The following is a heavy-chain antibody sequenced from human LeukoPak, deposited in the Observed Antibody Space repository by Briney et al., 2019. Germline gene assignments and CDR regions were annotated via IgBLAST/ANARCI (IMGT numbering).Heavy chain of an antibody. J-gene: IGHJ6*04. D-gene: IGHD3-10*01. Sequence: GGSLRLSCAASGFTFSSYEMSWVRQAPGKGLEWVSYISSSGSTIYYADSVKGRFTISRDNAKNSLYLQMNSLRAEDTAVYYCASPLWFGEPDYYGMDVWGKGTTVTVSS. CDR1: GFTFSSYE. V-gene: IGHV3-48*03. CDR3: ASPLWFGEPDYYGMDV. CDR2: ISSSGSTI.